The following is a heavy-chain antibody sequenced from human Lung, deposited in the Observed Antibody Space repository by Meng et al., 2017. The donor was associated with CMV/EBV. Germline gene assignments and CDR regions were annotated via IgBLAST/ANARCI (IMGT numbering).Heavy chain of an antibody. CDR3: ARDAGTIAVSGIGDY. Sequence: SGYMFTKYGVNWMRQAAGQGPEWMGWISAYNGDTMYAPKVQGRVTMTTDTSTSTAYMELRGLRSDDTAVYYCARDAGTIAVSGIGDYWGQGTLVTVSS. D-gene: IGHD6-19*01. CDR1: GYMFTKYG. V-gene: IGHV1-18*01. J-gene: IGHJ4*02. CDR2: ISAYNGDT.